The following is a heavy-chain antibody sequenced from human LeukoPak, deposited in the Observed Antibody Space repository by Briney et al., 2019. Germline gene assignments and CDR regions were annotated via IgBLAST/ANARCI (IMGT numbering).Heavy chain of an antibody. Sequence: SETLSLTCAVYGGSFSGYYWSWIRQPPGMGLEWIGEINYSGTTNYNPSLKSRVTISADTYKNLFSLSLSSVTAADTGVYYCARAPYCGGDCSRASDYWGQGSLVTVSS. CDR1: GGSFSGYY. CDR3: ARAPYCGGDCSRASDY. V-gene: IGHV4-34*01. CDR2: INYSGTT. D-gene: IGHD2-21*02. J-gene: IGHJ4*02.